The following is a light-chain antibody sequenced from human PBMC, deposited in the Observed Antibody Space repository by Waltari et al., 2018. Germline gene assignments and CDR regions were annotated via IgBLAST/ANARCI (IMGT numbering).Light chain of an antibody. CDR3: QQYGSSLFT. V-gene: IGKV3-20*01. CDR2: GAS. J-gene: IGKJ3*01. Sequence: EIVLTQSPATMPLSPGERATLSCRASQSVSSSYLAWYQQKPGQAPRLLIYGASSRATGIPDRFSGSGSGTDFTLTISRLEPEDFAVYYCQQYGSSLFTFGPGTKVDIK. CDR1: QSVSSSY.